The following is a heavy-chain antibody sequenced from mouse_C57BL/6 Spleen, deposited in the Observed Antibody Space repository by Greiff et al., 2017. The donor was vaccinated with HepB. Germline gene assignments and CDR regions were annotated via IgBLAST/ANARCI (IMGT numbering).Heavy chain of an antibody. CDR3: ARRGMVTTGYFDY. J-gene: IGHJ2*01. D-gene: IGHD2-2*01. V-gene: IGHV1-19*01. CDR2: INPYNGGT. CDR1: GYTFTDYY. Sequence: DVQLQESGPVLVKPGASVKMSCKASGYTFTDYYMNWVKQSHGKSLEWIGVINPYNGGTSYNQKFKGKATLTVDKSSSTAYMELNSLTSEDSAVYYCARRGMVTTGYFDYWGQGTTLTVSS.